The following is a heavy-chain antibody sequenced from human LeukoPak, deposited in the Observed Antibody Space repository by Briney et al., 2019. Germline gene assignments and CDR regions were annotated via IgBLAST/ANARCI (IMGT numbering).Heavy chain of an antibody. CDR2: IYYSGST. V-gene: IGHV4-59*08. J-gene: IGHJ4*02. CDR1: GGSISGYY. CDR3: ARQYCTGGTCYVDY. D-gene: IGHD2-8*02. Sequence: SETLSLTCTVSGGSISGYYWSWIRQPPGRGLEWIGFIYYSGSTNYNPSLKSRVTISVDTSKNQFSLKLSSVTAADAAVYYCARQYCTGGTCYVDYWGQGTLVTVSS.